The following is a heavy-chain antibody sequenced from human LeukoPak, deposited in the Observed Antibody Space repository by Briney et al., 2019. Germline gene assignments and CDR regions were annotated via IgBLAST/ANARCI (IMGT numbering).Heavy chain of an antibody. D-gene: IGHD4-17*01. J-gene: IGHJ4*02. CDR3: AGDGYGDYPLGASKVGDY. Sequence: PGGSLRLSCAASGFTFSSYSMSWVRQAPGKGLEWISYISGSTTTIYYADSVKGRFTISRDNAKNSLYLQMNSLRDEDTAVYYCAGDGYGDYPLGASKVGDYWGQGTLVTVSS. CDR2: ISGSTTTI. CDR1: GFTFSSYS. V-gene: IGHV3-48*02.